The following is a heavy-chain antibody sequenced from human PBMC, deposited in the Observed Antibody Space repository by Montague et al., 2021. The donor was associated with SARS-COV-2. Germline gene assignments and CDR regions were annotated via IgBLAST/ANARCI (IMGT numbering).Heavy chain of an antibody. D-gene: IGHD3-10*01. CDR2: IYYSGSVTT. CDR3: ASGGGGEMFARFRYWYFDV. V-gene: IGHV4-59*13. Sequence: SETLSLTCSVSGGSISNYYWGWVRQPPGKGLEWIGYIYYSGSVTTSYNPSLKSRVSISVDTSENQFSLKFTSATAADTAVYYCASGGGGEMFARFRYWYFDVWSRGTLVTVSS. J-gene: IGHJ2*01. CDR1: GGSISNYY.